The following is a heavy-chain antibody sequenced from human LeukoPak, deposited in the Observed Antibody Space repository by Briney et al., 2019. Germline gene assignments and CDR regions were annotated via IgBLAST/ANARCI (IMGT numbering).Heavy chain of an antibody. V-gene: IGHV1-2*02. Sequence: ASVKVSCKASGYTFTGYYMHWVRQAPGQRLKWMGWINPNSGGTTYAQKLQGRVTMTRDTSISTAYMELSRLRSDDTAVYYCARAGEYYGSGSYPATEFDYWGQGTLVTVSS. J-gene: IGHJ4*02. D-gene: IGHD3-10*01. CDR1: GYTFTGYY. CDR3: ARAGEYYGSGSYPATEFDY. CDR2: INPNSGGT.